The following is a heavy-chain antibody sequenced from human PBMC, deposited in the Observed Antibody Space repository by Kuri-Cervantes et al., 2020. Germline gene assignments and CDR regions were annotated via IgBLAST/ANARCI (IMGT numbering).Heavy chain of an antibody. V-gene: IGHV3-53*01. Sequence: GGSLRLSCAASGFTVSSNYMSWVRQAPGKGLEWVSVIYSGGSTYYADSVKGRFTISRDNAKNSLCLQMNSLRAEDTAVYYCAKRNQWLIKPRPHTGMDVWGQGTTVTVSS. D-gene: IGHD6-19*01. CDR3: AKRNQWLIKPRPHTGMDV. J-gene: IGHJ6*02. CDR1: GFTVSSNY. CDR2: IYSGGST.